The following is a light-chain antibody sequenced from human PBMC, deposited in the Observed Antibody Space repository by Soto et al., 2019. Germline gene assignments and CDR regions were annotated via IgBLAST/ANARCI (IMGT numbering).Light chain of an antibody. CDR1: SSDVGRYNL. CDR3: CSYGGSFPYV. CDR2: DVT. J-gene: IGLJ1*01. Sequence: SVLTQPASVSGSTGQSITISCTGTSSDVGRYNLVSWYQQHPDKAPKLLIYDVTKRPSGVPDRFSGSKSGNTASLTISGLQAEDEADFYCCSYGGSFPYVFGTGTKVTVL. V-gene: IGLV2-23*02.